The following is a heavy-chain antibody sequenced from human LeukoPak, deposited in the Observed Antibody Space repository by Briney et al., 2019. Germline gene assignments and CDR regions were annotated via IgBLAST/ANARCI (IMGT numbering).Heavy chain of an antibody. CDR2: INQDGSKK. V-gene: IGHV3-7*01. Sequence: GGSLRLSCVASGFTFSSYWMTWVRQAPGKGLEWVANINQDGSKKYYVDSAKGRFIISRDNTKNSLYLQMNSLRAEDTAVFYCARGHHDYGDYGDFDYWGQGTLVTVSS. D-gene: IGHD4-17*01. CDR1: GFTFSSYW. J-gene: IGHJ4*02. CDR3: ARGHHDYGDYGDFDY.